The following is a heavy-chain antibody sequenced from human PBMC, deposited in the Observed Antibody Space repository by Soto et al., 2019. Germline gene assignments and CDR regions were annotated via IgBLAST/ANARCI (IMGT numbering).Heavy chain of an antibody. J-gene: IGHJ4*02. V-gene: IGHV3-48*03. D-gene: IGHD3-22*01. Sequence: GGSLRLSCAASGFTFSNYEMNWVRQAPGKGLEWVSYISYSGSTIYYVDSVKGRFTISRDNSKNSLYLQMNSLRAEDTAVYYCARGLRNYYDRSGLHYWGQGTLVTVSS. CDR1: GFTFSNYE. CDR3: ARGLRNYYDRSGLHY. CDR2: ISYSGSTI.